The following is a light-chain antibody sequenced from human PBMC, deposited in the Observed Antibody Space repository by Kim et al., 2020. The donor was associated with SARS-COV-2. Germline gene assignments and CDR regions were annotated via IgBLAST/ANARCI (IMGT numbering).Light chain of an antibody. Sequence: LTQPPSASGTPGQRVTISCSGSTSDIGSNYVYWYQQVPGTAPKLLIYRNNQRPSGVPDRFSVSKSGTSASLAISGLRSDDEADYFCATWDDSLNGPVFGGGTQLTVL. J-gene: IGLJ3*02. CDR2: RNN. CDR1: TSDIGSNY. CDR3: ATWDDSLNGPV. V-gene: IGLV1-47*01.